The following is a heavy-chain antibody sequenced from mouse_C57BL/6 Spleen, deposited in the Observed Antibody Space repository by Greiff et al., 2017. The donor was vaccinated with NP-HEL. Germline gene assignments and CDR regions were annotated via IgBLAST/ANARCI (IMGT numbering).Heavy chain of an antibody. CDR2: IRNKANGYTT. J-gene: IGHJ3*01. CDR3: VKALYDGYYSAWFAY. V-gene: IGHV7-4*01. D-gene: IGHD2-3*01. Sequence: EVNVVESGGGLVQPGASLRLSCAASGFTFTDYYMSWVRQPPGKAPEWLALIRNKANGYTTEYTASVKGRFTISRDNSQNILYLQMNTLRAEDSATYYCVKALYDGYYSAWFAYWGQGTLVTVSA. CDR1: GFTFTDYY.